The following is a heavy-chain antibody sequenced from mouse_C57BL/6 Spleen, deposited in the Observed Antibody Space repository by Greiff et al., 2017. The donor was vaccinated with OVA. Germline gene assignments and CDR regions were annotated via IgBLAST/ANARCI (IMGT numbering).Heavy chain of an antibody. J-gene: IGHJ3*01. D-gene: IGHD2-4*01. V-gene: IGHV1-26*01. Sequence: VQLQQSGPELVKPGASVKISCKASGYTFTDYYMNWVKQSHGKSLEWIGDINPNNGGTSYNQKFKGKATLTVDKSSSTAYMELRSLTSEDSAVYYCASRIYYDYDGFAYWGQGTLVTVSA. CDR3: ASRIYYDYDGFAY. CDR1: GYTFTDYY. CDR2: INPNNGGT.